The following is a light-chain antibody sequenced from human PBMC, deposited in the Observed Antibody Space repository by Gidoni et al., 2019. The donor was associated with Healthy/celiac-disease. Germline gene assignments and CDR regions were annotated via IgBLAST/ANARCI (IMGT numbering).Light chain of an antibody. V-gene: IGKV1-39*01. CDR1: KSISRY. J-gene: IGKJ4*01. Sequence: DIQMTQSPSSLSASVGDRVTITCRASKSISRYLNCYQQKPGKAPKHLIYAASSLQSGAPSRFSGSGAGTDVTLTISSLQPEDFATYYCRQSYSTPPLTFXGXTKVEIK. CDR3: RQSYSTPPLT. CDR2: AAS.